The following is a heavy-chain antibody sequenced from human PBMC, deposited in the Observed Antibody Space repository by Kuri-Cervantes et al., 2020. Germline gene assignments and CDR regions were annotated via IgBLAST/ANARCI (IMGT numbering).Heavy chain of an antibody. CDR2: IYYSGST. Sequence: GSLRLSCTVSGGSISSSSYYWGWIRQPPGKGLEWIGSIYYSGSTYYNPSLKSRVTISVDTSKNQFSLKLSSVTAADTAVYYCARGPLISYYYYYGMDVWGQGTTVTVSS. J-gene: IGHJ6*02. CDR1: GGSISSSSYY. V-gene: IGHV4-39*07. CDR3: ARGPLISYYYYYGMDV.